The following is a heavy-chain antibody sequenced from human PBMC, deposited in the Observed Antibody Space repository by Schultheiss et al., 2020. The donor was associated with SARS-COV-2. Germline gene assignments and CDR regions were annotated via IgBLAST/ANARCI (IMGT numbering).Heavy chain of an antibody. CDR2: ISAYNGNT. V-gene: IGHV1-18*01. Sequence: ASVKVSCKASGGTFSSYAISWVRQAPGQGLEWMGWISAYNGNTNYAQKLQGRVTMTTDTSTSTAYMELSSLRSEDTAVYYCATDRNFGVVIIPGAFDIWGQGTMVTVSS. CDR1: GGTFSSYA. CDR3: ATDRNFGVVIIPGAFDI. D-gene: IGHD3-3*01. J-gene: IGHJ3*02.